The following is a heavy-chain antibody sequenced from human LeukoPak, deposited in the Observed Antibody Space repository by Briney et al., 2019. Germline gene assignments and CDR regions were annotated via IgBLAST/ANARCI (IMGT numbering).Heavy chain of an antibody. CDR1: GGTFSSYA. Sequence: ASVKVSCKASGGTFSSYAISWARQAPGQGLEWMGGIIPIFGTANYAQKFQGRVTITADESTSTAYMELRSLRSDDTAVYHCARVAVAGFSPFDYWGQGTLVTVSS. D-gene: IGHD6-19*01. J-gene: IGHJ4*02. CDR2: IIPIFGTA. V-gene: IGHV1-69*13. CDR3: ARVAVAGFSPFDY.